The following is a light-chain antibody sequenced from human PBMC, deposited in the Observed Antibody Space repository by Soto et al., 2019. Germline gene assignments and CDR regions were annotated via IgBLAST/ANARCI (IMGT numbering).Light chain of an antibody. CDR3: SSYTSSGTVV. V-gene: IGLV2-14*01. Sequence: QLVLTQPASVSGSPGQSITISCTGTSSDVGGYNYVSWYQHHPAKAPKLMIYEVSNRPSGVSNRFSGSKSGNTASLTISGLQAEDEAGYYCSSYTSSGTVVFGGGTKVTVL. CDR2: EVS. J-gene: IGLJ2*01. CDR1: SSDVGGYNY.